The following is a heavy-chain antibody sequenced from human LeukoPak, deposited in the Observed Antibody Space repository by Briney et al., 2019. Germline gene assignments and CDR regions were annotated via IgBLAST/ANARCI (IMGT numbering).Heavy chain of an antibody. Sequence: PSETLSLTCAVYGGSFSGYYWSWIRQPPGKGLEWIGEINHSGSTNYNPSLKSRVTISVDTSKNQFSLKLSSVTAADTAVYYCARQAGGSYLLPFDYWGQGTLVTVSS. CDR2: INHSGST. D-gene: IGHD1-26*01. CDR1: GGSFSGYY. V-gene: IGHV4-34*01. CDR3: ARQAGGSYLLPFDY. J-gene: IGHJ4*02.